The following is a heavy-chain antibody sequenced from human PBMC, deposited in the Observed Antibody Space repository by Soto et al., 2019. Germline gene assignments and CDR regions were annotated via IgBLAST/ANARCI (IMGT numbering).Heavy chain of an antibody. V-gene: IGHV4-31*03. Sequence: SETLSLTCTVSGGSISSGGYYWSWIRQHPGKGLEWIGYIYYSGSTYYNPSLKSRVTISVDTSKNQFSLKLSSVTAADTAVYYCSSYYYGSGRRGGFDYWGQGTLVTVSS. CDR2: IYYSGST. CDR1: GGSISSGGYY. CDR3: SSYYYGSGRRGGFDY. J-gene: IGHJ4*02. D-gene: IGHD3-10*01.